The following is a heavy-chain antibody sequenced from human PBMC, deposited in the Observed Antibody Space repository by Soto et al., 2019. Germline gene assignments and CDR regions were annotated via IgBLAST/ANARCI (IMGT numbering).Heavy chain of an antibody. CDR3: ARDGARITVFGVVYYFDY. CDR2: INAGNGNT. Sequence: SVEVSFKASGYTFISHAMHWVRQAPGQRLEWMGWINAGNGNTKYSQNFQGRVAITRDTSASTAYMELRSLRSEDTAVYYCARDGARITVFGVVYYFDYWGQGTLVTVSS. D-gene: IGHD3-3*01. J-gene: IGHJ4*02. V-gene: IGHV1-3*01. CDR1: GYTFISHA.